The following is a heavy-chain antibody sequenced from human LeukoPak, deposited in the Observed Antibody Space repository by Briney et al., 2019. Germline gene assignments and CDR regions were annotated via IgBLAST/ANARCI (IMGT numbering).Heavy chain of an antibody. CDR3: AKDFARSFDY. V-gene: IGHV3-30*18. Sequence: GRSLRLSCAASGFTFSSYGMHWVRQAPGKGLEWVAAISYDGSNKYYADSVKGRFTISRDNSKNTLYLQMNSLRAEDTAVYYCAKDFARSFDYWGQGTLVTVSS. CDR1: GFTFSSYG. D-gene: IGHD6-6*01. CDR2: ISYDGSNK. J-gene: IGHJ4*02.